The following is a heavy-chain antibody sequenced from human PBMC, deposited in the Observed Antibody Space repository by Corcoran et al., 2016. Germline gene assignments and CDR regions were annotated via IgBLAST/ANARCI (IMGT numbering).Heavy chain of an antibody. V-gene: IGHV3-21*01. CDR2: ISSSSSYI. CDR1: GFTFSSYS. Sequence: EVQLVESGGGLVKPGGSLRLSCAASGFTFSSYSMNWVRQAPGKGLEWVSSISSSSSYIYYADSVKGRFTISRDNAKNSLYLQMNSLRAEDTAVYYCARAEDRTVPYYYGMDVWGQGTTVTVSS. D-gene: IGHD2-15*01. CDR3: ARAEDRTVPYYYGMDV. J-gene: IGHJ6*02.